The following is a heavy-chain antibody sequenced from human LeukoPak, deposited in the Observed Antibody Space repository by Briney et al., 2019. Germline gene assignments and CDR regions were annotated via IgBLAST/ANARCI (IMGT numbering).Heavy chain of an antibody. CDR2: INPDDKST. CDR1: GFTFSSYW. D-gene: IGHD4-23*01. V-gene: IGHV3-74*01. CDR3: LTIVETPIDAFDI. J-gene: IGHJ3*02. Sequence: GGSLRLSCAASGFTFSSYWMSWVRQAPGKGLEWVARINPDDKSTSYADSVKGRFTISIDDAKETLFLQMNSLTAEDTAVYYCLTIVETPIDAFDIWGQGAMVTVSS.